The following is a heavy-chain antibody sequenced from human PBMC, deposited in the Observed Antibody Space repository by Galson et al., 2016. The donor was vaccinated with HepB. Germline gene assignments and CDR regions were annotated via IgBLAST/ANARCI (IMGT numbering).Heavy chain of an antibody. J-gene: IGHJ6*02. D-gene: IGHD3-22*01. Sequence: SVKVSCKASGYIFSYFGITWLREAPGQGLEWMGWISTHNGNIKYAPKVQGRVTMTTDISTTTAYMELRSLRSDDSAVYFCARDSLPYYFESSGHSWEALYIWGQGTTVTVSS. V-gene: IGHV1-18*01. CDR2: ISTHNGNI. CDR1: GYIFSYFG. CDR3: ARDSLPYYFESSGHSWEALYI.